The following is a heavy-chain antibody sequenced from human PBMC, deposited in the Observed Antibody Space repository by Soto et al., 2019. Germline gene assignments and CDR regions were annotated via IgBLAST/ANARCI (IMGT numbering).Heavy chain of an antibody. CDR2: ISGSGGST. CDR1: GFTFSSYA. CDR3: AKDIVVEMENDAFDI. J-gene: IGHJ3*02. D-gene: IGHD3-22*01. V-gene: IGHV3-23*01. Sequence: GGSLRLSCAAPGFTFSSYAMSWVRQAPGKGLEWVSAISGSGGSTYYADSVKGRFTISRDNSKNTLYLQMNSLRAEDTAVYYCAKDIVVEMENDAFDIWGQGTMVTVSS.